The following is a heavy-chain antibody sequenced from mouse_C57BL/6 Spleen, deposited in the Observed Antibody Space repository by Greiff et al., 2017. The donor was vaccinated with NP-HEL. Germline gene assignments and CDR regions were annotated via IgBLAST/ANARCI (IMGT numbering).Heavy chain of an antibody. Sequence: DVMLVESGGGLVKPGGSLKLSCAASGFTFSSYAMSWVRQTPEKRLEWVATISDGGSYTYYPDNVKGRFTISRDNAKNNLYLQMSHLKSEDTAMYYCARDYSNPYYFDYWGQGTTLTVSS. D-gene: IGHD2-5*01. J-gene: IGHJ2*01. CDR2: ISDGGSYT. CDR3: ARDYSNPYYFDY. CDR1: GFTFSSYA. V-gene: IGHV5-4*01.